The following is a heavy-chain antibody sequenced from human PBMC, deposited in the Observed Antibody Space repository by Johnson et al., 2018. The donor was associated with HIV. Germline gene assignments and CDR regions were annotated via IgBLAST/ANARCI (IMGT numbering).Heavy chain of an antibody. V-gene: IGHV3-30*02. D-gene: IGHD3-16*01. J-gene: IGHJ3*02. CDR1: GFTFSSYA. CDR3: ATEWGGSFDI. CDR2: IRYDGSNK. Sequence: VQLVESGGGLVQPGGSLRLSCAASGFTFSSYAMSWVRQAPGKGLEWVAFIRYDGSNKYYVDSVKGRFTISRDDSKTILYLQMNSLKSEDTAVYFCATEWGGSFDIWGQGTVVTVSS.